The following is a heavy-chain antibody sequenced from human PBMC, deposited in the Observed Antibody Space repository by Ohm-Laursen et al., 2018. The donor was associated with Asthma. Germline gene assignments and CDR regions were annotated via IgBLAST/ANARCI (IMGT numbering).Heavy chain of an antibody. CDR1: GYTFTSYG. CDR2: ISAYNGNT. J-gene: IGHJ4*02. Sequence: ASVKVSCKASGYTFTSYGISWVRQAPGQGLEWMGWISAYNGNTNYAQKLQGRVTMTTDTSTSTAYMELRSLRSDDTAVYYCARSTYSSSWYPSYCGGDCHPCYFDYWGQGTLVTVSS. V-gene: IGHV1-18*01. D-gene: IGHD2-21*01. CDR3: ARSTYSSSWYPSYCGGDCHPCYFDY.